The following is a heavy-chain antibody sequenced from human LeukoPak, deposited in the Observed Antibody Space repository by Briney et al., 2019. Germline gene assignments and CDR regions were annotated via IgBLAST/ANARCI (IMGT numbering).Heavy chain of an antibody. V-gene: IGHV3-43*02. CDR1: GFTFDDYA. CDR3: AKDLTQLYLAFDY. D-gene: IGHD5-24*01. CDR2: ISGDGSRT. J-gene: IGHJ4*02. Sequence: GGSLRLSCAASGFTFDDYAMHWVRQAPGKGLEWVSLISGDGSRTYYADSVKGRFTISRDSSRNSLYLQMNSLRTEDTALNYCAKDLTQLYLAFDYWGQGTLVTVSS.